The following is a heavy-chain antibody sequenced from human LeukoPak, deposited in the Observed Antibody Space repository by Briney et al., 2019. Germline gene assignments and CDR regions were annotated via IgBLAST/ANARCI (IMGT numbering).Heavy chain of an antibody. CDR2: ISYDGSNK. CDR1: GFTFSSYW. Sequence: GGSLRLSCAASGFTFSSYWIHWVRQAPGKGLEWVAIISYDGSNKYYADSVKGRFTISRDDSKNTLYLQMNSLRAEDTAVYYCTKDDYFDYWGQGTLVTVSS. V-gene: IGHV3-30*18. J-gene: IGHJ4*02. CDR3: TKDDYFDY.